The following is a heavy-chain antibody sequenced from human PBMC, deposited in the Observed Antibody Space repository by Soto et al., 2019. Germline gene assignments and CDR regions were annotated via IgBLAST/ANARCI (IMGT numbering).Heavy chain of an antibody. D-gene: IGHD3-16*02. CDR3: ARESVSGTYRFDS. J-gene: IGHJ4*02. Sequence: QVQLQESGPGLVRPSETLSLTCTVSGDSLSTYYWSWIRQPAGERLEWIGRIHDTGRTNYNPSLKSRVTMSVDTSKNQFSLRVNSVTAADTAVYYCARESVSGTYRFDSCGQGTLVTVSS. CDR1: GDSLSTYY. V-gene: IGHV4-4*07. CDR2: IHDTGRT.